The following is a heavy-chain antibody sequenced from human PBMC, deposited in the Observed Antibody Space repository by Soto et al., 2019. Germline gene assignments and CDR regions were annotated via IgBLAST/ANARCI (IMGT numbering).Heavy chain of an antibody. CDR2: LSGSGTST. V-gene: IGHV3-23*01. CDR1: EFAFSNYV. D-gene: IGHD6-6*01. J-gene: IGHJ4*02. CDR3: AKDRGAYSSSFNDY. Sequence: GGSLRLSCEASEFAFSNYVMSWVRQAPGKGLEWVSSLSGSGTSTFYADSVKGRFSISRDNSQNMLYLQMNSLRADDTAVYYCAKDRGAYSSSFNDYWGRGTLVTVSS.